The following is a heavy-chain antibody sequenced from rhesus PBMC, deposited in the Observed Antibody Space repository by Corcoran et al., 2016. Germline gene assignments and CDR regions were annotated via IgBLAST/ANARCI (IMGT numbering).Heavy chain of an antibody. Sequence: QLQLQESCPGLLKPSETLSVTCAVSGGSLSSSYCSLIRQAHGKVLEWIGYIYGSRSSTNYNPSLNSRGTLSVETSKKQLSLKLSSVTAADPAVYDCARARRGSTHDYGGQGVLVTVSS. CDR3: ARARRGSTHDY. CDR1: GGSLSSSY. CDR2: IYGSRSST. D-gene: IGHD5-42*01. J-gene: IGHJ4*01. V-gene: IGHV4-169*01.